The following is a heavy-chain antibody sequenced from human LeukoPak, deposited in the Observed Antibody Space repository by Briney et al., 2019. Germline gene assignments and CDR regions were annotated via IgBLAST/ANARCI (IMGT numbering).Heavy chain of an antibody. J-gene: IGHJ6*04. D-gene: IGHD2-2*01. Sequence: GASVKVSCKASGGTFSSYAISWVRQAPGQGLEWMGGTIPMFDTKNYAQKFQGRVTITADTSTSTAYMELRSLTSEDTAVYYCARSVCTGCRREIYHYGMDVWGKGTTVTVSS. CDR2: TIPMFDTK. CDR1: GGTFSSYA. V-gene: IGHV1-69*06. CDR3: ARSVCTGCRREIYHYGMDV.